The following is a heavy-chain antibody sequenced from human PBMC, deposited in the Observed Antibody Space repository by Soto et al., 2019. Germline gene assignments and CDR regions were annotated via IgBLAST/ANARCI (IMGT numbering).Heavy chain of an antibody. Sequence: GGSLILSCAASGVTCGTYGMHWVRQAPGKGLEWVAVISYDGSNKYYGDSVKGRFTISRDNSKNTLYLQMNSLRAEDTAVYYCAKEDYYYYYGMDVWGQGTKVTVSS. J-gene: IGHJ6*02. CDR2: ISYDGSNK. CDR3: AKEDYYYYYGMDV. V-gene: IGHV3-30*18. CDR1: GVTCGTYG.